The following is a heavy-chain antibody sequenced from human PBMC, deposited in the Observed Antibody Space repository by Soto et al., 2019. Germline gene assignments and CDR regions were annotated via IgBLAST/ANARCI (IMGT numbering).Heavy chain of an antibody. CDR1: GGSISSGGYY. V-gene: IGHV4-31*03. D-gene: IGHD3-10*01. CDR3: ARLGRRWFGELLSPYNWFDP. Sequence: QVQLQESGPGLVKPSQTLSLTCTVSGGSISSGGYYWSWIRQHPGKGLEWIGYIYYSGSTYYNPSLKSRVTISVDTSKNQFSLELSSVTAADTAVYYCARLGRRWFGELLSPYNWFDPWGQGTLVTVSS. CDR2: IYYSGST. J-gene: IGHJ5*02.